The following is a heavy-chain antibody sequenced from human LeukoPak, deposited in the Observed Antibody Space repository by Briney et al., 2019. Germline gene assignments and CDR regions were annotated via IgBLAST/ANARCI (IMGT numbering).Heavy chain of an antibody. Sequence: GGSLRLSCAASGFSFSSYSVTWVRQAPGKGLEWVSSISSRSTYIYYADSVKGRFTISRDNAKNSLYLQMNSLRAEDTAVYYCARYLPSMDYWGQGTLVTVSS. CDR1: GFSFSSYS. CDR3: ARYLPSMDY. V-gene: IGHV3-21*04. J-gene: IGHJ4*02. CDR2: ISSRSTYI. D-gene: IGHD2-21*01.